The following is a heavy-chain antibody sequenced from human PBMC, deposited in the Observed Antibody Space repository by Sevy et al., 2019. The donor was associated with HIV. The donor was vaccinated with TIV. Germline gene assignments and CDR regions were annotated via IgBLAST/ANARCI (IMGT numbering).Heavy chain of an antibody. CDR1: GFIFSTSP. V-gene: IGHV3-30-3*02. CDR2: LSYDDSDE. CDR3: AKDDLGSIDY. Sequence: GGSLRLSCAASGFIFSTSPMHWVRQAPGKGLECVAILSYDDSDENYADSVKGRFTISRDNSKNTLYLQMNSLRTEDTGVYYCAKDDLGSIDYWGQGTLVTVSS. J-gene: IGHJ4*02. D-gene: IGHD3-10*01.